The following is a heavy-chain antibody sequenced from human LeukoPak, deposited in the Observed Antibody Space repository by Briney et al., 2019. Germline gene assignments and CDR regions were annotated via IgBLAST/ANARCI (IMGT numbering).Heavy chain of an antibody. CDR2: VYQIGTT. CDR3: ARSFIRNGYSSYFDR. CDR1: GFSISSGHY. V-gene: IGHV4-38-2*02. J-gene: IGHJ4*02. D-gene: IGHD5-18*01. Sequence: SETLSRTSTVYGFSISSGHYWGWVRQPPGAGLEWIGRVYQIGTTYNNLSLKSRATTSVDMSKNQFSLRLRPVTAADTAVYYCARSFIRNGYSSYFDRWGEGTLVTVSS.